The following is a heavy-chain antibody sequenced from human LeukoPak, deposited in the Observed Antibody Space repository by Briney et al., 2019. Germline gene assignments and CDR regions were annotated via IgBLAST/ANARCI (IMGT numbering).Heavy chain of an antibody. J-gene: IGHJ4*02. Sequence: GGSLRLSCAASGFTFSSYAMSWVRQAPGKGLEWASAISGSGGSTYYADSVKGRFTISRDNSKNTLYLQMNSLRAEDTAVYYCAKSGDSSGYLAPIDYWGQGTLVTVSS. CDR3: AKSGDSSGYLAPIDY. D-gene: IGHD3-22*01. V-gene: IGHV3-23*01. CDR1: GFTFSSYA. CDR2: ISGSGGST.